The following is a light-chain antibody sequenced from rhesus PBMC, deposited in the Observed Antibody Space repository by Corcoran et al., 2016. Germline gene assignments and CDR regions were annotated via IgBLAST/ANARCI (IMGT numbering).Light chain of an antibody. Sequence: EIVLTQSPATLSLSPGERATLSCRASQSVSNNLAWYQQKPGQVPRLLIYATSTRATGIPDRFSGSGAGTGFTLTIISLEPEDFAVYYCQQYNNWPLTFGGGTKVEIK. CDR2: ATS. CDR3: QQYNNWPLT. CDR1: QSVSNN. J-gene: IGKJ4*01. V-gene: IGKV3-42*03.